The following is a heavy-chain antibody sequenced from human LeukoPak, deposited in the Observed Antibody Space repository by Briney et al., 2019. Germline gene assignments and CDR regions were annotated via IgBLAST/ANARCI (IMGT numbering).Heavy chain of an antibody. CDR3: AKGPQLGYYSFFDDY. J-gene: IGHJ4*02. Sequence: SETLSLTCAVYGGSFSGYYWSWIRQPPGKGLEWMGEINHSGSTNYNPSLKSRVTISVDTSKNQFSLKLSSVTAADTAVYYCAKGPQLGYYSFFDDYWGQGTLVTVSS. D-gene: IGHD5-12*01. CDR1: GGSFSGYY. CDR2: INHSGST. V-gene: IGHV4-34*01.